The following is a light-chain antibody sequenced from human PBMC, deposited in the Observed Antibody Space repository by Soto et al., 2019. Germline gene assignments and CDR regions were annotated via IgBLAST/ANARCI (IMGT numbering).Light chain of an antibody. J-gene: IGKJ1*01. V-gene: IGKV3-20*01. CDR1: QSVSTRS. CDR2: GAS. Sequence: EIVLTQSPGTLSLSPGERATLSCRASQSVSTRSLAWYQQKPGQAPRLLISGASSRAADIPDRFSGSGSGTDFTHTINRLEHEDFAVYYCQRYDSSPRTFGQGTKVE. CDR3: QRYDSSPRT.